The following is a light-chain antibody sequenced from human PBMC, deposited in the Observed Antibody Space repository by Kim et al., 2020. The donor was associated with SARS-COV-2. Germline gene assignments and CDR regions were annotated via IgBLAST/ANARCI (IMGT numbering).Light chain of an antibody. CDR3: QAWDSSTYV. CDR1: KLGDRY. J-gene: IGLJ1*01. V-gene: IGLV3-1*01. Sequence: GSPGQTASITCSGDKLGDRYACWYQQKPGQSPVLVIYQDTKRPSGIPERFSGSNSGNTATLTISGTQAMDEADYYCQAWDSSTYVFGTGTKVTVL. CDR2: QDT.